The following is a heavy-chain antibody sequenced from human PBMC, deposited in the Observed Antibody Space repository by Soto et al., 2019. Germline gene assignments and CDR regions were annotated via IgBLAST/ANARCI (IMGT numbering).Heavy chain of an antibody. CDR1: GGTFSTYG. Sequence: GASVKVSCKASGGTFSTYGVSWVRQAPGQGLEWMGGIIRIFGTAKYARKFQGRVTVTADESTSTAYMELSSLRSEDTAVYYCERALGMSYFDFWGQGTPVPVYS. CDR3: ERALGMSYFDF. J-gene: IGHJ4*02. V-gene: IGHV1-69*13. CDR2: IIRIFGTA.